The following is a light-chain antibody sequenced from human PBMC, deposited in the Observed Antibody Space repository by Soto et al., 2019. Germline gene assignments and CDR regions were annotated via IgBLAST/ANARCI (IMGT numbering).Light chain of an antibody. V-gene: IGKV2-24*01. CDR1: QSLVNSDGNTY. J-gene: IGKJ3*01. CDR3: MQVTQFPHT. Sequence: DIVLTQTPLSSPVTLGQPASISCRSSQSLVNSDGNTYLSWLQQRPGQPPRLLIYKTSNRFSGVPDRFSGSGAGTDFTLKINRVEAEDVGVYYCMQVTQFPHTFDPGTKVDIK. CDR2: KTS.